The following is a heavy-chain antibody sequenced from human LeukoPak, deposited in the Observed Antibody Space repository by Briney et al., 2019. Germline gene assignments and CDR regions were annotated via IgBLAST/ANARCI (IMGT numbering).Heavy chain of an antibody. J-gene: IGHJ4*02. Sequence: PSETLSLTCAVYGGSFSGYYWSWIRQPPGKGLEWIGEINHSGSTNYNPSPKSRVTISVDTSKNQFSLKLSSVTAADTAVYYCARGLGYGDYVPNYWGQGTLVTVSS. CDR1: GGSFSGYY. V-gene: IGHV4-34*01. D-gene: IGHD4-17*01. CDR2: INHSGST. CDR3: ARGLGYGDYVPNY.